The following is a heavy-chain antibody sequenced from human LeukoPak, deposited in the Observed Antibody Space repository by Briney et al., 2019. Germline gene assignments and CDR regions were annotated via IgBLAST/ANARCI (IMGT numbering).Heavy chain of an antibody. CDR2: TKNKTEGGTT. Sequence: PGGSLRLSCAASGFNFSSAWMTWVRQAPGKGLEWVGRTKNKTEGGTTDYAAPVKGRFTISRDDSANMLYLQMNSLKIEDTAVYYCTTRKSIWGQGTLVTVSS. CDR1: GFNFSSAW. V-gene: IGHV3-15*05. CDR3: TTRKSI. J-gene: IGHJ4*02. D-gene: IGHD2-21*01.